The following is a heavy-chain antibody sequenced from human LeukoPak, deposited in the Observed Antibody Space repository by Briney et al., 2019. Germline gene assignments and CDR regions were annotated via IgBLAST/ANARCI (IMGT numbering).Heavy chain of an antibody. CDR2: IRGSGGNT. CDR3: AKDGYSSSWYYFDY. Sequence: GGSLRLSCAASGFTFSHYAMSWVRQAPGKGLEWVSGIRGSGGNTYYADSVKGRFTISRDNSKNTLYLQMNSLRAEDTTVYYCAKDGYSSSWYYFDYWGQGTLVTVSS. V-gene: IGHV3-23*01. CDR1: GFTFSHYA. J-gene: IGHJ4*02. D-gene: IGHD6-13*01.